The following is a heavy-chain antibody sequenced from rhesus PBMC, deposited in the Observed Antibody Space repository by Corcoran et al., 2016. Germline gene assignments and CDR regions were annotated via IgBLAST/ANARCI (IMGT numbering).Heavy chain of an antibody. J-gene: IGHJ4*01. CDR3: ASAGNWNYGGFDY. CDR2: LYGSGSST. Sequence: QLQLQESGPGLVKPSETLSVTCAVSGGSISSSYWSWIRQAPGKGMEWIGYLYGSGSSTNYNPSLNSRVTLSVDTSRNQLSLKLSSVTAADTAVYYCASAGNWNYGGFDYWGQGVLVTVSS. CDR1: GGSISSSY. D-gene: IGHD1-26*01. V-gene: IGHV4-169*02.